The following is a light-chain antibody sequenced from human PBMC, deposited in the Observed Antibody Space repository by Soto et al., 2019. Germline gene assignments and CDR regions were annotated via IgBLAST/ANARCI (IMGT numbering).Light chain of an antibody. CDR3: QQYGSSPRT. J-gene: IGKJ1*01. Sequence: EIVLTQSPGTLSLSPGEGATLSCRASQSVSSTSLAWYQQKPGQPPRLLIYGASSRATGIPDRFSGSGSGTDFTLNNSRLEPEDFAVYYCQQYGSSPRTFGQGTKVEIK. CDR1: QSVSSTS. CDR2: GAS. V-gene: IGKV3-20*01.